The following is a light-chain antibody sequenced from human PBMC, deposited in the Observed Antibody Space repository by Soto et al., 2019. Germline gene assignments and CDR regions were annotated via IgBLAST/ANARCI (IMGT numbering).Light chain of an antibody. CDR1: QGIRNY. Sequence: DIQMTQSPSSLSASVGDRVTITCRASQGIRNYLAWLQQKPGEAPKPLIYAASNLESGVPSRFSGSGSGTDFTLTISSLQPEDFGSYYCQQYFTYPITFGQGTRLEI. CDR3: QQYFTYPIT. J-gene: IGKJ5*01. V-gene: IGKV1-16*01. CDR2: AAS.